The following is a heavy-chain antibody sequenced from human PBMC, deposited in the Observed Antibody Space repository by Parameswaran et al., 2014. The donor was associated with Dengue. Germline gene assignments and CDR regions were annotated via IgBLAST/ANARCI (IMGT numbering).Heavy chain of an antibody. CDR3: ARAVSQWLVWFDP. CDR2: INPNSGGT. D-gene: IGHD6-19*01. J-gene: IGHJ5*02. V-gene: IGHV1-2*02. Sequence: WVRQAPGQGLEWMGWINPNSGGTNYAQKFQGRVTMTRDTSISTAYMELSRLRSDDTAVYYCARAVSQWLVWFDPWGQGTLVTVSS.